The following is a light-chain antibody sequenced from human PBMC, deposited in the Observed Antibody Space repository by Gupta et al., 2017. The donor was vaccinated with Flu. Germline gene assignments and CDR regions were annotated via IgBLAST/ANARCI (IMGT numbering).Light chain of an antibody. CDR1: QRISSY. Sequence: PSSLSASVGDRVTITCRASQRISSYLNWYQQKPGKAPKLLIYAASSWQSGVPSRFSGSGSGTDFTLTISSLQPEDFATYYCQQSYSTQYTFGQGTKLEIK. J-gene: IGKJ2*01. CDR2: AAS. CDR3: QQSYSTQYT. V-gene: IGKV1-39*01.